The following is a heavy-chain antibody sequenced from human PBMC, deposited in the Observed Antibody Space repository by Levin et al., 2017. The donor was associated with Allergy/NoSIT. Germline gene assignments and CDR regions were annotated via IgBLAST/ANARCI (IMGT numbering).Heavy chain of an antibody. J-gene: IGHJ3*02. CDR1: GFTFSNYA. D-gene: IGHD7-27*01. Sequence: GGSLRLSCAASGFTFSNYAMHWVRQAPGKGLEWVALISYDGGNKYYADSVKGRFTISRDNSKNTLYLQMNSMRAEDTAVYYCARGKLGPDVFDIWGQGTMVTVSS. CDR2: ISYDGGNK. CDR3: ARGKLGPDVFDI. V-gene: IGHV3-30-3*01.